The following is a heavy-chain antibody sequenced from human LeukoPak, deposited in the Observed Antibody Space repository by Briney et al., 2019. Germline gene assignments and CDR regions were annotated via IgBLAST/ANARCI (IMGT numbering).Heavy chain of an antibody. CDR2: VYHDGTT. CDR1: GGSIFGYQ. Sequence: SETLSLTCTVSGGSIFGYQWGWIRQPPGKALELIAYVYHDGTTHYNPSLKSRVTISLDTSKNQFSLKLSSVTVADTAVYFCARDPVDSSNHHFEYWGQGTLVTVSS. D-gene: IGHD3-22*01. V-gene: IGHV4-59*01. CDR3: ARDPVDSSNHHFEY. J-gene: IGHJ4*02.